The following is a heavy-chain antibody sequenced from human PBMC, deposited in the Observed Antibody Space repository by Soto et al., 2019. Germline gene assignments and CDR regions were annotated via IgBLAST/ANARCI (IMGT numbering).Heavy chain of an antibody. CDR3: ARDIYGSGSYLFVAYYYGMDV. V-gene: IGHV3-21*01. CDR2: ISSSSSYI. J-gene: IGHJ6*02. Sequence: GGSLRLSCAASGFTFSSYIMNWVRQAPGKGLEWVSSISSSSSYIYYADSVKGRFTISRDNAKNSLYLQMNSLRAEDTAVYYFARDIYGSGSYLFVAYYYGMDVWGQGTTVTVS. CDR1: GFTFSSYI. D-gene: IGHD3-10*01.